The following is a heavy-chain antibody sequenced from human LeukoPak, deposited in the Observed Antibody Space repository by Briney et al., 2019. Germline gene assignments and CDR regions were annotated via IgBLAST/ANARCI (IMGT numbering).Heavy chain of an antibody. CDR3: ARLTSTPMGYDFWSGSHDYYYMDV. CDR2: IYTSGST. V-gene: IGHV4-4*09. J-gene: IGHJ6*03. Sequence: AETLSLTCTGSGGSISSYYWSWIRQPPGKGLEWIGYIYTSGSTNYNPSLKSRVTISVDTSKNQFSLKLSSVTAADTAVYYCARLTSTPMGYDFWSGSHDYYYMDVWGKGTTVTVSS. D-gene: IGHD3-3*01. CDR1: GGSISSYY.